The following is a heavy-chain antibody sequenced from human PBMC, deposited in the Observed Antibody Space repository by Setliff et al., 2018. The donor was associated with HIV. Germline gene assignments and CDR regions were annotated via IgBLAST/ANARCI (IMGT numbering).Heavy chain of an antibody. Sequence: SETLSLTCAVSGYSISSGYYWGWIRQPPGKGLEWIGSIYHSGSTYYNPSLKSRVTISVDTSKNQFSLKLSSVTAADTAVYYCAREYCSSTSCYPYDYWCQGTLVTVSS. CDR1: GYSISSGYY. V-gene: IGHV4-38-2*02. J-gene: IGHJ4*02. D-gene: IGHD2-2*01. CDR2: IYHSGST. CDR3: AREYCSSTSCYPYDY.